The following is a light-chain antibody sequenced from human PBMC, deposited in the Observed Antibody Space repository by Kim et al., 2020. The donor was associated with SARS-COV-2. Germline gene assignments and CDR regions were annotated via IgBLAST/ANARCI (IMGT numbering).Light chain of an antibody. CDR1: QSVSNNY. J-gene: IGKJ4*01. CDR3: QHYGTAPLT. Sequence: DIVLPQSPGTLSLSPGERATVSCRASQSVSNNYLAWYQQKPGQPPRLLIYGASSRATGIPDRFSGSGSETDFILTISRLDPEDFAVYYCQHYGTAPLTFGGGTKVDIK. CDR2: GAS. V-gene: IGKV3-20*01.